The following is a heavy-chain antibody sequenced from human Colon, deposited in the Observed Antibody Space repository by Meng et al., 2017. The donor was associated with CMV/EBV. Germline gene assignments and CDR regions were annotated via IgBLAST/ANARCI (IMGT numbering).Heavy chain of an antibody. CDR3: ATGSVAADGKGY. D-gene: IGHD6-13*01. CDR1: GYSCSKFD. Sequence: KPSGYSCSKFDIKWLRQAPGQGHEGMGYNNPKTGSPAYVQGVAGRFVFSLDTSVSTAELQISSLKAEDTAVYYCATGSVAADGKGYWGQGTLVTVSS. J-gene: IGHJ4*02. V-gene: IGHV7-4-1*02. CDR2: NNPKTGSP.